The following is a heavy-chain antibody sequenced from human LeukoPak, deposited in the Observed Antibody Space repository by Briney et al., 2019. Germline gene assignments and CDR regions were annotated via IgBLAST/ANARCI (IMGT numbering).Heavy chain of an antibody. CDR2: IKEDGSEI. J-gene: IGHJ4*02. Sequence: GGSLRLSCAASGFIFSNYWMTWVRQTPGKGLEFVANIKEDGSEIFYLDSVKGRFTISRDNAKNSVYLQMNCLRAEDTAVYYCARSPDGVDNWGQGTLVTVSS. D-gene: IGHD3-10*01. CDR1: GFIFSNYW. V-gene: IGHV3-7*01. CDR3: ARSPDGVDN.